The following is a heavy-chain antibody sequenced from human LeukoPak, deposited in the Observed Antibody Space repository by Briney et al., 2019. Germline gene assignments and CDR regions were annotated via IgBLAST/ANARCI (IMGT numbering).Heavy chain of an antibody. J-gene: IGHJ5*02. CDR2: ISGSGGST. CDR3: ARTAPAAIYWFDP. D-gene: IGHD2-2*02. CDR1: GFTFSSYA. Sequence: GGSLRLSCAASGFTFSSYAMTWVRQAPGKGLEWVSGISGSGGSTYYADSVKGRFTISRDNSKNTLYLQMSSLRAEDTAVHYCARTAPAAIYWFDPWGQGTPVTVSS. V-gene: IGHV3-23*01.